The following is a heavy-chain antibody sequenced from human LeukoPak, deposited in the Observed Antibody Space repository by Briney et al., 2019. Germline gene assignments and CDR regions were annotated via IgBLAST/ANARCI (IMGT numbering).Heavy chain of an antibody. CDR1: GYNFINFW. V-gene: IGHV5-51*01. Sequence: GESLKISCKASGYNFINFWIGWVRQMPGKGLEWMGIFNPGDSNTRYSPSFQGQITISVDKSISTVYLQWTSLKVSDTAIYYCARHRAVAGTLGGFDIWGQGTIVTVSS. CDR2: FNPGDSNT. D-gene: IGHD6-19*01. J-gene: IGHJ3*02. CDR3: ARHRAVAGTLGGFDI.